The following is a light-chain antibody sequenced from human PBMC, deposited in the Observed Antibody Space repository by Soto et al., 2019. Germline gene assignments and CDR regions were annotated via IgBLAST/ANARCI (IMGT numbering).Light chain of an antibody. CDR1: SSNVGAGSD. CDR3: QTYDSSLSGLYV. V-gene: IGLV1-40*01. J-gene: IGLJ1*01. Sequence: QSVLTQPASICGAPGQRLTSSCTVMSSNVGAGSDVHWYHQLPGTAPKLLIYGNTNRPSGVPDRLSGSKSGTSASLAIAGLQTEDEGDYYCQTYDSSLSGLYVFGTGTKVTVL. CDR2: GNT.